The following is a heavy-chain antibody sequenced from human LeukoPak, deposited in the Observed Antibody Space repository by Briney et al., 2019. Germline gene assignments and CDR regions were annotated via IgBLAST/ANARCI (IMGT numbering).Heavy chain of an antibody. CDR2: IYTSRST. Sequence: SQTLSLTCTVSGGSISSGSYYWSWIRQPAGKGLEWIVRIYTSRSTNYNPSLKSRVTISVDTSKNQFSLKLSFVTAADTAVYYCARVAPVYYGSWIPVDTVDAFDIWGQGTMVTVSS. J-gene: IGHJ3*02. CDR1: GGSISSGSYY. V-gene: IGHV4-61*02. D-gene: IGHD3-10*01. CDR3: ARVAPVYYGSWIPVDTVDAFDI.